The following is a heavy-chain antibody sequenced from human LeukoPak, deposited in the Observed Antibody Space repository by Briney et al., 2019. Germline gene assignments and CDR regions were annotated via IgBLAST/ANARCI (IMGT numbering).Heavy chain of an antibody. Sequence: ASVKVSCKASGYTFTSYAMHWVRQAPGQRLEWMGWINAGTGDTKYSQKFQVRVTITRDTSASTAYMELSRLRSEDTAEYYCARDPDNVVCPDYWGQGTLLTVPS. CDR1: GYTFTSYA. J-gene: IGHJ4*02. CDR2: INAGTGDT. V-gene: IGHV1-3*01. D-gene: IGHD2-2*01. CDR3: ARDPDNVVCPDY.